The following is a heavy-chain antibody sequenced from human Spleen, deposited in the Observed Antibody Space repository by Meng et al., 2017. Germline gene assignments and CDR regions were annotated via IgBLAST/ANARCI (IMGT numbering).Heavy chain of an antibody. J-gene: IGHJ4*02. CDR3: ARGPPAGY. Sequence: QVHLQQWGAGLLKPSETLSLPCAVYGGSFSGYYWSWIRQPPGKGLEWIGEINHSGSTNYNPSLKSRVTISVDTSKNQFSLKLSSVTAADTAVYYCARGPPAGYWGQGTLVTVSS. V-gene: IGHV4-34*01. CDR2: INHSGST. CDR1: GGSFSGYY.